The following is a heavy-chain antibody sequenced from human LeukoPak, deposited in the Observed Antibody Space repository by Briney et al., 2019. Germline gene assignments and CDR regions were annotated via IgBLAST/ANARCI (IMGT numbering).Heavy chain of an antibody. D-gene: IGHD3-10*01. CDR3: ATRYGSGTYPRYYFDS. V-gene: IGHV4-59*05. CDR2: IYSSGSS. J-gene: IGHJ4*02. Sequence: PSETLSLTCSVSGGSMSSYYWSWIRQPAGKGLEWIGTIYSSGSSYYNPSLKSRLTISVDTSRNQFSLKLSSVTASDTAVYYCATRYGSGTYPRYYFDSWGQGTLVTVSS. CDR1: GGSMSSYY.